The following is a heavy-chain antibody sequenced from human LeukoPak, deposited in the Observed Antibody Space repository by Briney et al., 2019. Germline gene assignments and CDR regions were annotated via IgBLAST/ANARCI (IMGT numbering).Heavy chain of an antibody. CDR1: GGSISSGGYY. CDR3: AMCTATTPPHWYFDL. D-gene: IGHD4-17*01. CDR2: IYYSGST. Sequence: SETLSLTCTVSGGSISSGGYYWSWIRQHPGKGLEWIGYIYYSGSTYYNPSLKSRVTISVDTSKNQFSLKLSSVTAADTAVYYCAMCTATTPPHWYFDLWGRGALVTVSS. V-gene: IGHV4-31*03. J-gene: IGHJ2*01.